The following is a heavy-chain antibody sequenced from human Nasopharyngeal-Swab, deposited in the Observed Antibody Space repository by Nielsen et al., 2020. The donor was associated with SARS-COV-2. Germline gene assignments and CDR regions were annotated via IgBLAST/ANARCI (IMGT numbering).Heavy chain of an antibody. D-gene: IGHD6-19*01. V-gene: IGHV4-59*13. CDR3: ARALIDSSGWYGYYYYYYGMDV. CDR1: GGSISSYY. CDR2: IYYSGST. Sequence: SETLSLTCTVSGGSISSYYWSWIRQPPGKGLEWIGYIYYSGSTNYNPSLKSRVTISVDTSKNQFSLKLSSVTAADTAVYYCARALIDSSGWYGYYYYYYGMDVWGQGTTVTVSS. J-gene: IGHJ6*02.